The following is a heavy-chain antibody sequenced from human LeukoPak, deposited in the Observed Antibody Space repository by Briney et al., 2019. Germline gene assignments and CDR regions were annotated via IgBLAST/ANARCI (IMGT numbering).Heavy chain of an antibody. J-gene: IGHJ6*02. V-gene: IGHV1-18*01. D-gene: IGHD4-11*01. CDR3: ARAGPYSNYVNYYYYGMDV. CDR2: ISAYNGNT. CDR1: GYTFTSYG. Sequence: ASVKVSCKASGYTFTSYGISWVRQAPGQGLEWMGWISAYNGNTNYAQKLQGRVTMTTDTSTSTAYMELRSLRSDDTAVHYCARAGPYSNYVNYYYYGMDVWGQGTTVTVSS.